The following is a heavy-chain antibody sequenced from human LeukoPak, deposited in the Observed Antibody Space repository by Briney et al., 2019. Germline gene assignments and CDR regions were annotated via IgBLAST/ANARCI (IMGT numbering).Heavy chain of an antibody. CDR2: ISQDGSDE. V-gene: IGHV3-7*01. CDR3: AREATFGYHYFDC. Sequence: GGSLRLSCAVSGFTFSSNRMSWVRQAPGKGLEWVANISQDGSDEHYLDSVTGRFTISRDNAKNSLYLQMDSLRVEDTAMYYCAREATFGYHYFDCRGQGTLVTVSS. CDR1: GFTFSSNR. D-gene: IGHD3-16*01. J-gene: IGHJ4*02.